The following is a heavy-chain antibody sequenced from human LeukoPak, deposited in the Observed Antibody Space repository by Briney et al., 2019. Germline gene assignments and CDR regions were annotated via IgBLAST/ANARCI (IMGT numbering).Heavy chain of an antibody. V-gene: IGHV3-21*01. J-gene: IGHJ4*02. CDR2: ISSSTSYI. Sequence: GGSLRLSCAASGFTFSSYSMNWIRQAPGKGLEWVSSISSSTSYIYYADSVKGRFTISRDNAKNTVYLQMNSLRAEDTAVYYCVSFYETYWGRGTLVTVSS. CDR3: VSFYETY. CDR1: GFTFSSYS. D-gene: IGHD2/OR15-2a*01.